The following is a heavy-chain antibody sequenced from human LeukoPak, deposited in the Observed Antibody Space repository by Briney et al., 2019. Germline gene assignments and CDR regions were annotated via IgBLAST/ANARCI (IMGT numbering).Heavy chain of an antibody. CDR1: GFTFGTYD. CDR2: ISRSGGST. V-gene: IGHV3-23*01. Sequence: PGGSLRLSCAASGFTFGTYDMYWVRQAPGKGLECVSSISRSGGSTYYADSVKGRFTISRDDSKNTAYLQMNSLKTEDTAVYYCSCRVVIEGNYFDYWGQGTLVTVSS. CDR3: SCRVVIEGNYFDY. D-gene: IGHD3-3*01. J-gene: IGHJ4*02.